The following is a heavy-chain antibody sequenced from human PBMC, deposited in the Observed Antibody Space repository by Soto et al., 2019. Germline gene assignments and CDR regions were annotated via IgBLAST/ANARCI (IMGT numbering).Heavy chain of an antibody. J-gene: IGHJ4*02. V-gene: IGHV5-51*01. Sequence: GESLKISCKGSGYSFTSYWIGWVRQMPGKGLEWMGIIYPGDSDTRYSPSFQGQVTISADKSISTAYLQWSSLKASDTAMYYCARLQSSGWYPKSDYFDYWGQGTLVTVSS. CDR1: GYSFTSYW. D-gene: IGHD6-19*01. CDR2: IYPGDSDT. CDR3: ARLQSSGWYPKSDYFDY.